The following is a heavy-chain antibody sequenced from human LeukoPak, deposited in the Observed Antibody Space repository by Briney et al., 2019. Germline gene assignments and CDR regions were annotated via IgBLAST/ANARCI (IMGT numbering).Heavy chain of an antibody. V-gene: IGHV4-34*01. J-gene: IGHJ4*02. D-gene: IGHD6-19*01. CDR2: INHSGST. CDR1: GGSFSGYY. CDR3: ARSSAVAGRAYLDY. Sequence: SETLSLTCAVYGGSFSGYYWSWIRQPPGKGLEWIGEINHSGSTNYNPSLKSRVTISVDTSKNQFSLKLTSVTAADTSVYYCARSSAVAGRAYLDYWGQGTLVTVSS.